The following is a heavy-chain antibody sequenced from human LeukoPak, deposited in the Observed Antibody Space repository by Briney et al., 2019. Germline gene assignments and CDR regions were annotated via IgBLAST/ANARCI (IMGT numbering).Heavy chain of an antibody. CDR1: GYTFTGYY. CDR2: INPNCGGT. V-gene: IGHV1-2*02. CDR3: ANTFYGSGSYLPDY. Sequence: ASVKVSCKASGYTFTGYYMHWVRQAPGQGLEWMGWINPNCGGTNYAQKLQGRVTMTRDTYISTAYMELSRLRSDDTAVYYCANTFYGSGSYLPDYWGQGTLVTVSS. J-gene: IGHJ4*02. D-gene: IGHD3-10*01.